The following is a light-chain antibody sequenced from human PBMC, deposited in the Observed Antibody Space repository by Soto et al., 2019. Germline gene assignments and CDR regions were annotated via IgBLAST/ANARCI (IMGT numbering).Light chain of an antibody. Sequence: EIELTQSPGTLTLSPGERATLSCRASQSVSSSSLAWYQQKPGQAPRLLIYGVANRATGIPDRFSGSGSGTDFNLTISRLEPEDFAVYYYQQYTSSPRTFGQGTKVEIK. CDR1: QSVSSSS. CDR3: QQYTSSPRT. V-gene: IGKV3-20*01. J-gene: IGKJ1*01. CDR2: GVA.